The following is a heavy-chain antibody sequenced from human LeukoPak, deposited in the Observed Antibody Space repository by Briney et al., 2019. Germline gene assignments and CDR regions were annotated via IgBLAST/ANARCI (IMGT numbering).Heavy chain of an antibody. Sequence: PSETLSLTCAVYGGSFSGYYWSWIRQPPGKGLEWIGEINHSGSTNYNPSLKCRVTISVDTSKNQFSLKLSSVTAADTAVYYCAQTGYPPHDAFDIWGQGTMVTVSS. CDR3: AQTGYPPHDAFDI. CDR2: INHSGST. V-gene: IGHV4-34*01. D-gene: IGHD3-9*01. CDR1: GGSFSGYY. J-gene: IGHJ3*02.